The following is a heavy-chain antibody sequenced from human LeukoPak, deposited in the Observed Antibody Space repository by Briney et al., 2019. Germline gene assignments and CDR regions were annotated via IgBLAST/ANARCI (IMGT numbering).Heavy chain of an antibody. J-gene: IGHJ4*02. CDR1: GFTFSSYA. D-gene: IGHD2-2*01. CDR3: DCSNTNCYAAGDY. CDR2: IGSNGGST. Sequence: GGSLRLSCAASGFTFSSYAMHWVRPAPGEGLEYVSAIGSNGGSTYYANSVKSRFTIYRDNSKNTLYLQMNSLRAEDTAVYYCDCSNTNCYAAGDYWGQGTLVTVSS. V-gene: IGHV3-64*01.